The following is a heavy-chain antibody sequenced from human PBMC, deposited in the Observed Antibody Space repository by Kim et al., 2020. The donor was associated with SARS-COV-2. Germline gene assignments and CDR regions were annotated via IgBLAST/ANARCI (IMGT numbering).Heavy chain of an antibody. D-gene: IGHD3-16*01. V-gene: IGHV3-33*06. J-gene: IGHJ4*02. CDR3: AKGGGGHLVY. Sequence: GGSLRLSCVVSGVTFSSQGMHWVRQIPGKGLEWVAGIWPDGSNQNYGDSVKGRFIISRDNSRSTLYLQMNSLRVEDTAVYYCAKGGGGHLVYWGQGPLVSVSS. CDR2: IWPDGSNQ. CDR1: GVTFSSQG.